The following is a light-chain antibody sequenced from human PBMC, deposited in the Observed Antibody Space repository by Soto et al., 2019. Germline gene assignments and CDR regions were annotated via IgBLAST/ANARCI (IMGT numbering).Light chain of an antibody. CDR3: QQSYSTGIT. J-gene: IGKJ5*01. CDR1: QSISSY. V-gene: IGKV1-39*01. CDR2: AAS. Sequence: DIQMTQSPSSLSASVGDRVTITCRASQSISSYLNWYQQKPGKAPKLLIYAASSLQRGVPSRFSGSGSGTDFTLTISSLQPEDFATYYCQQSYSTGITFGQGTRLEIK.